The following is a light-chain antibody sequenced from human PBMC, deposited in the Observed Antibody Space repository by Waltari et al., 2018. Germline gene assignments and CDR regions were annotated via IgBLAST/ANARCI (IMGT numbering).Light chain of an antibody. Sequence: EIVLTQSPATLSLSPGERATLSCRASQSVGSNLAWYQQNSGQAPGLLIYDVSRRATGTPARFSGSGSGRDFTLTISSLEPEDFAVYYCQHRSNLITFGQGTRLEIK. V-gene: IGKV3-11*02. J-gene: IGKJ5*01. CDR2: DVS. CDR1: QSVGSN. CDR3: QHRSNLIT.